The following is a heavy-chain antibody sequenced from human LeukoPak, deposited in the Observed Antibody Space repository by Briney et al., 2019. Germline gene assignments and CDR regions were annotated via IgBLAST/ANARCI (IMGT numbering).Heavy chain of an antibody. Sequence: PGRSLRLSCAASGSTFDDYAMHWVRQAPGKGLEWVSGISWNSGSIGYADSVKGRFTISRDNAKNSLYLQMNSLRAEDTALYYCAKGIAVAAFDIWGQGTMVTVSS. CDR3: AKGIAVAAFDI. CDR2: ISWNSGSI. J-gene: IGHJ3*02. CDR1: GSTFDDYA. V-gene: IGHV3-9*01. D-gene: IGHD6-19*01.